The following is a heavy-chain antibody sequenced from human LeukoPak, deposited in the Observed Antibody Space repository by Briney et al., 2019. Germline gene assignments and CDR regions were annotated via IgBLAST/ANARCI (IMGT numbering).Heavy chain of an antibody. J-gene: IGHJ5*02. CDR3: AKGRRSILGEGRFDP. CDR1: GFTFSSYG. V-gene: IGHV3-30*18. CDR2: ISYDGSNK. D-gene: IGHD3-16*01. Sequence: GGSLRLSCAASGFTFSSYGVHWVRQAPGKGLEWVAVISYDGSNKYYADSVKGRFTISRDNSKNTLYLQMNSLRAEDTAVYYCAKGRRSILGEGRFDPWGQGTLSPSPQ.